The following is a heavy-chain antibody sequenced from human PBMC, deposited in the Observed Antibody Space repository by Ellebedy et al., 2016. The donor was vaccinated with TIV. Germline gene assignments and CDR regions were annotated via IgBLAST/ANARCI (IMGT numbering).Heavy chain of an antibody. J-gene: IGHJ1*01. CDR1: GLAVSSTY. CDR3: AVMFGELFPEYFQH. CDR2: FYIDGKT. V-gene: IGHV3-53*01. Sequence: GESLKISCSVSGLAVSSTYLSWVRQVPGKGLEWVSVFYIDGKTFYADSVKGRVTIPRDTSKNTLDLQLSSLRAEDTAVYYCAVMFGELFPEYFQHWGLGTLVTVSS. D-gene: IGHD3-10*02.